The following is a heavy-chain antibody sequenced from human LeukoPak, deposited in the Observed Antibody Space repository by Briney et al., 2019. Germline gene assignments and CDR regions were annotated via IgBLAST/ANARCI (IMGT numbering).Heavy chain of an antibody. V-gene: IGHV3-21*01. CDR3: ARDYYDSSGYLRKIDY. CDR1: GFTFSSYI. J-gene: IGHJ4*02. Sequence: GGSLRLSCAASGFTFSSYIMNWVRQAPGKGLEWVSSISSSSSYIYYADSVKGRFTISRDNAKNSLYLQMNSLRAEDTAVYYCARDYYDSSGYLRKIDYWRQGTLVTVSS. D-gene: IGHD3-22*01. CDR2: ISSSSSYI.